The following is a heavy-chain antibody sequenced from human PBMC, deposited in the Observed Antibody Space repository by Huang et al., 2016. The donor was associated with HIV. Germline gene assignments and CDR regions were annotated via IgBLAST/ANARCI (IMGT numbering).Heavy chain of an antibody. Sequence: EVHLVQSGAEVKEPGESLKISCQASGYNFDSYWIGWVHQMPGKGLVWMVVIYTGDADPRYDPYFQGQVTISADQSINTAYLQWRSLKASDTAIYFCARQGLWLPPTDPFDYWGQGTPVTVSA. CDR3: ARQGLWLPPTDPFDY. V-gene: IGHV5-51*07. CDR1: GYNFDSYW. D-gene: IGHD3-10*01. CDR2: IYTGDADP. J-gene: IGHJ4*02.